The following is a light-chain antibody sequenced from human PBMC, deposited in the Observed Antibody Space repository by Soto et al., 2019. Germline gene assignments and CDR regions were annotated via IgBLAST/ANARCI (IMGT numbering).Light chain of an antibody. CDR1: NGDIGFNKY. CDR2: EVN. Sequence: QSALTQPASVSGSPRESITISCTGTNGDIGFNKYVSWYQQHPGKAPKLLIYEVNNRPSGVSNRFSGSKSGKTASLTISGLQADDEADYYCSAYSASTTVIFGGGTKLTVL. V-gene: IGLV2-14*01. CDR3: SAYSASTTVI. J-gene: IGLJ2*01.